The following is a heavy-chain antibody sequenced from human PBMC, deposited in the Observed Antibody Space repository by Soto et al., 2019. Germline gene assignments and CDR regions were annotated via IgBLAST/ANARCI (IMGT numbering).Heavy chain of an antibody. V-gene: IGHV3-9*01. CDR1: GFTFDDYA. CDR2: ISWNSGSI. CDR3: AKDKLDGSGSPDIPYFDY. J-gene: IGHJ4*02. D-gene: IGHD3-10*01. Sequence: GGSLRLSCSASGFTFDDYAMHWVRQAPGKGLEWVSGISWNSGSIGYADSVKGRFTISRDNAKNSLYLQMNSLRAEDTALYYCAKDKLDGSGSPDIPYFDYWGQGTLVTVSS.